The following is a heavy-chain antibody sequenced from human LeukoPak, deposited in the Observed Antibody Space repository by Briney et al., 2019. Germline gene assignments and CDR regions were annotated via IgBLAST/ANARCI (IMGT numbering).Heavy chain of an antibody. CDR1: GGSISSSSYY. Sequence: SETLSLTCTVSGGSISSSSYYWGWIRQPPGKGLEWIGYIYYSGSTNYNPSLKSRVTISVDTSKNQFSLKLSSVTAADTAEYYCARVVVVPESYYYYYMDVWGKGTTVTVSS. J-gene: IGHJ6*03. CDR3: ARVVVVPESYYYYYMDV. D-gene: IGHD2-2*01. V-gene: IGHV4-61*05. CDR2: IYYSGST.